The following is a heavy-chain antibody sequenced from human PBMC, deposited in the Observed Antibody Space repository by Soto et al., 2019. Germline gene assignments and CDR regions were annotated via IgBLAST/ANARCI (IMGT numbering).Heavy chain of an antibody. V-gene: IGHV1-8*01. CDR3: ASVNYDILTGYYRGPYYYYGMDV. Sequence: GASVKVSCKASGYTFTSYDINWVRQATGQGLEWMGWMNPNSGNTGYAQKFQGRVTMTRNTSISTAYMELSSLRSEDTAVYYCASVNYDILTGYYRGPYYYYGMDVWGQGTTVIVSS. D-gene: IGHD3-9*01. J-gene: IGHJ6*02. CDR2: MNPNSGNT. CDR1: GYTFTSYD.